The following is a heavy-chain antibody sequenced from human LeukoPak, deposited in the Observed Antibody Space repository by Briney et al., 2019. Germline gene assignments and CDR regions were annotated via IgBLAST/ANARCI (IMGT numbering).Heavy chain of an antibody. D-gene: IGHD3-22*01. J-gene: IGHJ3*02. CDR2: INPNSGGT. CDR1: GYTFTGYY. CDR3: ARGVYYYDSSGYKSSPSDAFDI. Sequence: ASVEVSCKASGYTFTGYYMHWVRQAPGQGLEWMGWINPNSGGTNYAQKFQGWVTMTRDTSISTAYMELSRLRSDDTAVYYCARGVYYYDSSGYKSSPSDAFDIWGQGTMVTVSS. V-gene: IGHV1-2*04.